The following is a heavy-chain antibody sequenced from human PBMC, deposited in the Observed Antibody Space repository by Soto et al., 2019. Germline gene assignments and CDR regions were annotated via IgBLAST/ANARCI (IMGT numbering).Heavy chain of an antibody. CDR2: IYYSGST. CDR1: GGSVSSGSYY. CDR3: ASGGGYYYDSSGYSPHFDY. V-gene: IGHV4-61*01. J-gene: IGHJ4*02. D-gene: IGHD3-22*01. Sequence: KASETLSLTCTVSGGSVSSGSYYWSWIRQPPGKGLEWIGYIYYSGSTNYNPSLKSRVTISVDTSKNQFSLKLSSVTAADTAVYYCASGGGYYYDSSGYSPHFDYWGQGTLVTVSS.